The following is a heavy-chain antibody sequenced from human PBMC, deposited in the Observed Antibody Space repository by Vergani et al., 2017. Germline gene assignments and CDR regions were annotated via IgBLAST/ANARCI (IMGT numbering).Heavy chain of an antibody. V-gene: IGHV3-48*01. CDR3: TREYGSSSGRGLDI. CDR2: VISSSRRQ. J-gene: IGHJ3*02. D-gene: IGHD6-6*01. CDR1: GFNFSSYT. Sequence: EVQLVESGGGLVQPGGSLRLSCAASGFNFSSYTMNWVRQAPGKGLGWISYVISSSRRQSYADSVKGRFTVSRDTAKNSLYLQMNSLRAEDTAVYYCTREYGSSSGRGLDIWGQGTMVTVSS.